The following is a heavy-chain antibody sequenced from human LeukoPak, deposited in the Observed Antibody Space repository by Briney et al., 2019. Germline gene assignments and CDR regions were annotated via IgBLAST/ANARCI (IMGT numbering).Heavy chain of an antibody. CDR2: FFPGDSGT. J-gene: IGHJ4*02. D-gene: IGHD3-22*01. CDR3: ASAGRYYDNSGYYFDY. Sequence: GESLKISCKGSGYTFTNYWIGWVRQLPGKGLEWMGIFFPGDSGTRYSPSFQGQVTMSADKSISTDYLQWNTLKASDTAMYYCASAGRYYDNSGYYFDYWGQGTLVTVSS. CDR1: GYTFTNYW. V-gene: IGHV5-51*01.